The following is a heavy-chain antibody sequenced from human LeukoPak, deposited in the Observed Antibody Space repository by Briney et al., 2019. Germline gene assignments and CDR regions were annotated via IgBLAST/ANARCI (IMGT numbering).Heavy chain of an antibody. D-gene: IGHD3-3*01. V-gene: IGHV5-51*01. CDR2: IYPGDSDT. J-gene: IGHJ6*02. Sequence: GESLKISYKGSGYSFTSYWIGWVRQMPGKGLEWMGIIYPGDSDTRYSPSFQGQVTISADKSISTAYLQWSSLKASDTAMYYCARSPNDFWSGYYLDVWGQGTTVTVSS. CDR1: GYSFTSYW. CDR3: ARSPNDFWSGYYLDV.